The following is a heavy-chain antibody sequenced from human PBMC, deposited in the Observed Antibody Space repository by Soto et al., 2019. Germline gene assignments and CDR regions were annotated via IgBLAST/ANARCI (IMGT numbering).Heavy chain of an antibody. Sequence: ESLKVTCKGSGYSFTSYWIGFVLQMPGKGLEWMGIIYPGDSDTRYSPSFQGQVTISADKSISTAYLQWSSLKASDTAMYYCARIYLTVLGMDVWGQGTTVTVSS. CDR2: IYPGDSDT. CDR3: ARIYLTVLGMDV. V-gene: IGHV5-51*01. D-gene: IGHD2-2*02. CDR1: GYSFTSYW. J-gene: IGHJ6*02.